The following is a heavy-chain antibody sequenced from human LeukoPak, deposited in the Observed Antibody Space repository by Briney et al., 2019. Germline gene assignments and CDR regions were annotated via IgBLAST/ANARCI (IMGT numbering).Heavy chain of an antibody. CDR2: IYQSGTT. V-gene: IGHV4-30-2*01. D-gene: IGHD5/OR15-5a*01. CDR3: ARDLRGELDY. Sequence: SQTLSLTCAVSGGSISSGAYSWSWIRQPPGKGLEWIGYIYQSGTTYYNPSLKSRVTISADRSKNQFYLNLSSVTAADTAVYYCARDLRGELDYWGQGTLVTVSS. J-gene: IGHJ4*02. CDR1: GGSISSGAYS.